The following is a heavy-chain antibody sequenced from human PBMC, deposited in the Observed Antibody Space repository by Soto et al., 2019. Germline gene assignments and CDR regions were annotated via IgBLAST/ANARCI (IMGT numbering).Heavy chain of an antibody. CDR2: IYNSGST. D-gene: IGHD3-10*01. Sequence: SETLSLTCTVSGGSVSSGSYYWSWIRQHPGKGLEWIGYIYNSGSTYYNPALKSRVTISVDTSKNQFSLKLSSVTAADTAVYYCARDRSWFGELSPSYGMDVWGQGTPVTVSS. CDR1: GGSVSSGSYY. J-gene: IGHJ6*02. CDR3: ARDRSWFGELSPSYGMDV. V-gene: IGHV4-31*03.